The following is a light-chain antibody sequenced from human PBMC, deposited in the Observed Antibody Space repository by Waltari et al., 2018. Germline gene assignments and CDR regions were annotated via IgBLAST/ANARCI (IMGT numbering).Light chain of an antibody. Sequence: EIVLTQSPATLSLSPGERAQISCRASRAIGKVLAWYQQKPGHPPSLLIFDASSRAPVVPARVCCGGSETDFALTINSLEPEDFAGEYCQQRRDWPLTFGGGTKVEI. CDR3: QQRRDWPLT. J-gene: IGKJ4*01. V-gene: IGKV3-11*01. CDR1: RAIGKV. CDR2: DAS.